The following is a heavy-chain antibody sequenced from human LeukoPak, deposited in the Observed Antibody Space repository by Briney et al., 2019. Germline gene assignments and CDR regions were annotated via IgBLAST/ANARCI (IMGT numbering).Heavy chain of an antibody. J-gene: IGHJ5*02. CDR1: GYSISRGYY. CDR3: ARDRIAVSDPPNWFDP. V-gene: IGHV4-38-2*02. CDR2: IYHSGKT. Sequence: PSETLSLTCTVSGYSISRGYYWGWIRQPPGKGLGWIGSIYHSGKTYYNPSLKSRVTISVDTSKNQFSLNLSSVTAADTAVYFCARDRIAVSDPPNWFDPWGQGTLVTVSS. D-gene: IGHD6-19*01.